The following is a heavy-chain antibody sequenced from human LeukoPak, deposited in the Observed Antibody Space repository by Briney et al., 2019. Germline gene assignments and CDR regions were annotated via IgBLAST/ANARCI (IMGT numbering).Heavy chain of an antibody. Sequence: GGSLRLSCATSGFNFGSYYMTWVRQAPGKGLEWVSVISDSGDNTYYADSVKGRFTVSRDNSRDTLYLQMNSLRAEDTALYYCAKKFGTGPSHNWFDPWGQGTLVTVSS. J-gene: IGHJ5*02. CDR3: AKKFGTGPSHNWFDP. CDR2: ISDSGDNT. V-gene: IGHV3-23*01. CDR1: GFNFGSYY. D-gene: IGHD3-10*01.